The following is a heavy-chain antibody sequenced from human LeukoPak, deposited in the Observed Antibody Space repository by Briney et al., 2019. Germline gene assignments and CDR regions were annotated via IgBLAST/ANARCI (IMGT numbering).Heavy chain of an antibody. J-gene: IGHJ3*02. D-gene: IGHD2-2*01. V-gene: IGHV1-69*13. CDR2: IIPIFGTA. CDR3: ARYIVGVPAAIAAFDI. Sequence: GASVKVSCKASGGTFSNYGISWVRQAPGLGLEWMGGIIPIFGTANYAQKFQGRVTITADESTSTAYMELSSLRSEDTAVYYCARYIVGVPAAIAAFDIWGQGTMVTVSS. CDR1: GGTFSNYG.